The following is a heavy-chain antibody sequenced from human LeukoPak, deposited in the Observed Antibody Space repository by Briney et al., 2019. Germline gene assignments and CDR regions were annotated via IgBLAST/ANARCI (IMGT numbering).Heavy chain of an antibody. CDR2: ISYDGSNK. V-gene: IGHV3-30*18. D-gene: IGHD2-15*01. J-gene: IGHJ4*02. Sequence: PGRSLRLSCAASGFTFSSYGMHWVRQAPGKGLEWVAVISYDGSNKYYADSVKGRFTISRDNSKNTLHLQMNSLRAEDTAAYYCAKFAQRYCSGGSCHPFDYWGQGTLVTVSS. CDR3: AKFAQRYCSGGSCHPFDY. CDR1: GFTFSSYG.